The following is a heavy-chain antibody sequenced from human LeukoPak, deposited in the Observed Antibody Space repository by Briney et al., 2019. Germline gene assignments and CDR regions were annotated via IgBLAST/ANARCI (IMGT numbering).Heavy chain of an antibody. CDR1: GGSFSGYY. CDR3: ATFYGSGSYTPGY. J-gene: IGHJ4*02. Sequence: SETLSLTCAVYGGSFSGYYWSWIRQPPGKGLEWIGEINHSGSTHYNPSLKSRVTISVDTSKNQFSLKLSSVTAADTAVYYCATFYGSGSYTPGYWGQGTLVTVSS. D-gene: IGHD3-10*01. CDR2: INHSGST. V-gene: IGHV4-34*01.